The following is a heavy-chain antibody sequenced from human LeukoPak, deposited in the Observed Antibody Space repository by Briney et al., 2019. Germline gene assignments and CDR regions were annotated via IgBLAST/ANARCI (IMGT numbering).Heavy chain of an antibody. D-gene: IGHD3-22*01. CDR1: GFTFNSYD. V-gene: IGHV3-33*01. J-gene: IGHJ3*02. CDR2: IWYDGSNK. CDR3: ARAYDSSGYDAFDI. Sequence: PGRSLRLSCAASGFTFNSYDMHWIRQAPGKGLEWVALIWYDGSNKYYADSVKGRFTISRDNSKNTLNLQMNSLRDEDTAVYYCARAYDSSGYDAFDIWGQGTMVTVSS.